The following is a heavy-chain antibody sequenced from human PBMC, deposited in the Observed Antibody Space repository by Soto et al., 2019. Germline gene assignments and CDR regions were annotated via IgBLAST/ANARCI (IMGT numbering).Heavy chain of an antibody. Sequence: PGGSLRLSCVTSGFTFRSYALHWVRQAPGKGLDWVAVASSDGSNQYYTDSVKGRFTISRDFSKNTLFLQMTALRPEDTAVYYCATDRANSEAYPRRAQCAYWGQRALVTVSS. CDR2: ASSDGSNQ. V-gene: IGHV3-30-3*01. J-gene: IGHJ4*02. CDR3: ATDRANSEAYPRRAQCAY. CDR1: GFTFRSYA. D-gene: IGHD6-13*01.